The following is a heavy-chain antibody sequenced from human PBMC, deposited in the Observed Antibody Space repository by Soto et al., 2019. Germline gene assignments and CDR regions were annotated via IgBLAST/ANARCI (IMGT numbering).Heavy chain of an antibody. CDR2: IYPGNSNT. CDR1: GCDYSIPW. J-gene: IGHJ3*02. Sequence: PGASLKISGKGCGCDYSIPWVAWLRQMPGKCLEWVGIIYPGNSNTMYSPSFQGQVTISADTALTTTYLQWDTLKPSDTAIYFCASASHCDGGNCPMGGFDMSGQGTMVT. V-gene: IGHV5-51*01. CDR3: ASASHCDGGNCPMGGFDM. D-gene: IGHD2-15*01.